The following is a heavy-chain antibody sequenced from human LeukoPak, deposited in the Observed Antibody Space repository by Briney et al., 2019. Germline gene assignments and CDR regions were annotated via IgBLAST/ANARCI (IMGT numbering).Heavy chain of an antibody. CDR1: GHTFTAYY. V-gene: IGHV1-2*02. CDR2: IYPNSGGT. Sequence: ASVKVSCKASGHTFTAYYMHWVRQAPGQELEWMGWIYPNSGGTNYAQKFQGRVTMTRDTSTSTVYMELSRLRSDDTAVYYCARDFPSSGWYHPFDYWGQGILVTVSS. D-gene: IGHD6-19*01. J-gene: IGHJ4*02. CDR3: ARDFPSSGWYHPFDY.